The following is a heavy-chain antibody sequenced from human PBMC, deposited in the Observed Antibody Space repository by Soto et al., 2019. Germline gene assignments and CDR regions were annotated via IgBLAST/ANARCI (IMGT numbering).Heavy chain of an antibody. J-gene: IGHJ6*02. CDR3: ASSPYYYMDV. V-gene: IGHV4-59*01. CDR2: IYYSGST. CDR1: GGSISSYY. Sequence: LSLTCTVSGGSISSYYWSWIRQPPGKGLEWIGYIYYSGSTNYNPSLKSRVTISVDTSKNQFSLKLSSVTAADTAVYYCASSPYYYMDVWGQGTTVTVSS.